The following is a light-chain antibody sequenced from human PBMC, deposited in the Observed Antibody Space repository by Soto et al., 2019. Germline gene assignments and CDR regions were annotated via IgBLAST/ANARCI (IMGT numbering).Light chain of an antibody. CDR3: QEYMDVTFT. V-gene: IGKV4-1*01. CDR2: WAS. Sequence: DIVMTQSPDSLAVSLGERATMNCKCSRSVLYKSNNKNHLAWYQQKPGQPPQLIIYWASTRESGVPERFSGSGSGTDFTLTIGSLEAEDVAFHWCQEYMDVTFTFGGGPRVDIX. J-gene: IGKJ4*01. CDR1: RSVLYKSNNKNH.